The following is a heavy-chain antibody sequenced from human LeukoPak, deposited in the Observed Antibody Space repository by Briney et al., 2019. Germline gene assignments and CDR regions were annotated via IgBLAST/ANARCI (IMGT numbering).Heavy chain of an antibody. CDR3: ARLTGYRIESAFDI. V-gene: IGHV4-61*01. CDR2: IYYSGST. D-gene: IGHD3-9*01. CDR1: GYSISSGFY. J-gene: IGHJ3*02. Sequence: PSEALSLTCTVSGYSISSGFYWSWIRQPPGKGLEWIGYIYYSGSTNYNPSLKSRVTISVDTSKNQFSLKLSSVTAADTAVYYCARLTGYRIESAFDIWGQGTMVTVSS.